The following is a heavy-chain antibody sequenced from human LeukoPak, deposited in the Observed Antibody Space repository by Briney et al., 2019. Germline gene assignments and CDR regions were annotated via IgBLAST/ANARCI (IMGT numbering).Heavy chain of an antibody. J-gene: IGHJ4*02. V-gene: IGHV3-30*18. Sequence: GGSLRLSCAASGFTFSSYGMHWVRQAPGKGLEWVAVISYDGSNKYYADSVKGRFTISRDNSKNTPYLQMNSLRAEDTAVYYCAKDRHLFGELPFDYWGQGTLVTVSS. CDR3: AKDRHLFGELPFDY. D-gene: IGHD3-10*01. CDR1: GFTFSSYG. CDR2: ISYDGSNK.